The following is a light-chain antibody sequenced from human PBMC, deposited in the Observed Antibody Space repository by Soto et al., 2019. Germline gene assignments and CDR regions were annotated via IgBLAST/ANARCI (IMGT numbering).Light chain of an antibody. CDR3: QQHDSTPPNT. CDR2: AAS. V-gene: IGKV1-39*01. Sequence: DIQMTQSPSSLSASVGDSATITCRASQSISSSLNWYQQKPGKAPKLLIYAASSLQSGVPSRFSGSGSGTDFTLTISSLQPEDFATYYCQQHDSTPPNTFGQGTKLEIK. J-gene: IGKJ2*01. CDR1: QSISSS.